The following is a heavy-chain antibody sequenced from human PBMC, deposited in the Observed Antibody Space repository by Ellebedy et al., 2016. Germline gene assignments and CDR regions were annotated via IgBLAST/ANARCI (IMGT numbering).Heavy chain of an antibody. J-gene: IGHJ4*02. CDR2: ISYDGSNK. Sequence: GESLKISXAASGFTFSSNAMHWVRQAPGKGLEWVGVISYDGSNKYYADSVKGRFTISRDNSKNTLYLQMNSLRAEDTAIYYCARDPDTANKIDYWGQGTLVTVSS. V-gene: IGHV3-30*14. D-gene: IGHD5-18*01. CDR1: GFTFSSNA. CDR3: ARDPDTANKIDY.